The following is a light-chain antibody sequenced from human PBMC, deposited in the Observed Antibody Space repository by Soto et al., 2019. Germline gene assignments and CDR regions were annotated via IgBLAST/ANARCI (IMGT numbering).Light chain of an antibody. V-gene: IGKV4-1*01. CDR3: QQYFSFPWT. J-gene: IGKJ1*01. Sequence: DIVMTQSPDSLAVSLGERATINCKSSQSVLYSSNNKNYLAWYQQRPGQPPNLLIYWASTPESGVPDRFSGSGSGTDFTLTISSLQAEDVAIYYCQQYFSFPWTFGQGTKVEIK. CDR2: WAS. CDR1: QSVLYSSNNKNY.